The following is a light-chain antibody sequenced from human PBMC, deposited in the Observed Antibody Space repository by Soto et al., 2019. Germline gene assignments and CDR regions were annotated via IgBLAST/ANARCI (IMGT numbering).Light chain of an antibody. J-gene: IGKJ4*01. Sequence: EIVLTQSPGTLSLSPGERATLSCTASQSVSSSYLAWYQQKPGQATRLLIYGASSRATGIPDRCSGSGSGTEFTRTIRRLEPEDFAVYYCQQYGSSSPTFGGGSKVDI. CDR2: GAS. CDR1: QSVSSSY. V-gene: IGKV3-20*01. CDR3: QQYGSSSPT.